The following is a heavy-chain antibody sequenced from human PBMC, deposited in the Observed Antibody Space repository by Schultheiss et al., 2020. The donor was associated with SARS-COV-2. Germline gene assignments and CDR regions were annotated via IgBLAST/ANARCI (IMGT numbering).Heavy chain of an antibody. J-gene: IGHJ4*02. CDR3: AREEIQLWLGY. D-gene: IGHD5-18*01. Sequence: GGSLRLSCSASGFTFSSYAMHWVRQAPGKGLEYVSAISSNGGSTYYADSVKGRFTISRDNSKNTLYLQMNSLRAEDTAVYYCAREEIQLWLGYWGQGTLVTVSS. V-gene: IGHV3-64*04. CDR2: ISSNGGST. CDR1: GFTFSSYA.